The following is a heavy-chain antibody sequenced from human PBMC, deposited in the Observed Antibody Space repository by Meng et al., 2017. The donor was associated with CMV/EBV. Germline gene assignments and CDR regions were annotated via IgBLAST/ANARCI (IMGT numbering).Heavy chain of an antibody. CDR2: FYYSGST. Sequence: GSLRLSCTVSGGSISSYYWSWIRQPPGKGLEWIGYFYYSGSTNYNPSLKSRVTISIDTSKNQFSLRLSSVTAADTAVYYCARDIGGRRIAARPDYWGQGTLVTVSS. CDR3: ARDIGGRRIAARPDY. J-gene: IGHJ4*02. V-gene: IGHV4-59*12. D-gene: IGHD6-6*01. CDR1: GGSISSYY.